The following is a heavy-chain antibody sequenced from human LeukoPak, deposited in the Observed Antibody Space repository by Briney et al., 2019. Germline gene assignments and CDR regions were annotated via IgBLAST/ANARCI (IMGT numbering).Heavy chain of an antibody. CDR2: ISGSGGST. V-gene: IGHV3-23*01. J-gene: IGHJ6*02. Sequence: PGGSLRLSCAASGFTFSSYAMSWVRQAPGKGLEWVSAISGSGGSTYYADSVKGRFTISRDNSKNTLYLQMNSLRAEDTAVYYCAKGGQYSSSWSSRLYYYYGMDVWGQGTTVTVSS. CDR3: AKGGQYSSSWSSRLYYYYGMDV. CDR1: GFTFSSYA. D-gene: IGHD6-13*01.